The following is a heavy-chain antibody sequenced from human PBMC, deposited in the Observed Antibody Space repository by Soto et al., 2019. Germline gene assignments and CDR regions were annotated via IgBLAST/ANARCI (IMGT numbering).Heavy chain of an antibody. V-gene: IGHV1-69*13. CDR2: IIPIFGTA. CDR1: GDTFSSYA. D-gene: IGHD6-13*01. Sequence: GASVKVSCKAAGDTFSSYAISWVRQAHGQGLEWMGGIIPIFGTANYAQKFQGRVTITADESTSTAYMELNSLRAEDTAVYYCAKDNGQQLVRDYYYGMDVWGQGTTVTAP. CDR3: AKDNGQQLVRDYYYGMDV. J-gene: IGHJ6*02.